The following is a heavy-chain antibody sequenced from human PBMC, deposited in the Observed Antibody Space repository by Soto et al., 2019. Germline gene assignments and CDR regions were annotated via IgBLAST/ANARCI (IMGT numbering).Heavy chain of an antibody. Sequence: EVQLLESGGGLVQPGWSLRLSCAASGFTFGSYAMSWVRQAPGKGLEWSSLISGTGDSSEYANSVKGRLTISRDYSKTTVVLQMNSLRAEDTTVYFDAKENGNYGSGSFSLWGQGTLVTVSS. J-gene: IGHJ4*02. D-gene: IGHD3-10*01. CDR3: AKENGNYGSGSFSL. CDR1: GFTFGSYA. V-gene: IGHV3-23*01. CDR2: ISGTGDSS.